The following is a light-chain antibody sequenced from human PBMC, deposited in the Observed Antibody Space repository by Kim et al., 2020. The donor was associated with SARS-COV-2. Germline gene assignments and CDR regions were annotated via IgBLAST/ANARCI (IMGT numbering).Light chain of an antibody. V-gene: IGLV3-21*04. J-gene: IGLJ3*02. Sequence: PGKAATIACGGDDIGTNSVHWYQQKPGQAPVLVIYYDTDRPSGIPERFSASNSGNTATLTVSRVEAGDEADYYCQVWDSGSDHWVFGGGTQLTVL. CDR1: DIGTNS. CDR3: QVWDSGSDHWV. CDR2: YDT.